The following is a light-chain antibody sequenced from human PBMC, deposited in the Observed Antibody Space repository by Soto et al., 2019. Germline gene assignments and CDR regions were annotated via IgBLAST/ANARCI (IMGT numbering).Light chain of an antibody. CDR1: QSVSKW. CDR3: QQYNSSPT. Sequence: DIQMTQSPSTLSASVGDRVTITCRASQSVSKWLAWYQQKPGKVPQLLIYDASTLQSGVPSRFSGSGSGTELTLTITNLQPDDFATYYCQQYNSSPTFGQGTKVEVK. J-gene: IGKJ1*01. V-gene: IGKV1-5*01. CDR2: DAS.